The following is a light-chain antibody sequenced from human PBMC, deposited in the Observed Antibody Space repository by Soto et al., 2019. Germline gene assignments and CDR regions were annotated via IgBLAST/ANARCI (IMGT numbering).Light chain of an antibody. CDR2: GAS. J-gene: IGKJ1*01. CDR1: QSVRSN. Sequence: EIVMTQSPATLSVSPGEGVTLSCRAGQSVRSNLAWYQQKPGQAPRLLIYGASTRATGIPARFSGSGSGTEFTLTISSLQSEDFAVYYCQQYNNWPPTFGQGTKVDIK. CDR3: QQYNNWPPT. V-gene: IGKV3-15*01.